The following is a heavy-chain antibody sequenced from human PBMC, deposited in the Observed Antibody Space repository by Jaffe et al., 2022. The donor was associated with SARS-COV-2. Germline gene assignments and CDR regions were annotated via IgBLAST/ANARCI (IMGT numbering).Heavy chain of an antibody. J-gene: IGHJ6*02. CDR2: IIPIFGTA. CDR3: ASGYSSSSGGYYYYGMDV. Sequence: QVQLVQSGAEVKKPGSSVKVSCKASGGTFSSYAISWVRQAPGQGLEWMGGIIPIFGTANYAQKFQGRVTITADESTSTAYMELSSLRSEDTAVYYCASGYSSSSGGYYYYGMDVWGQGTTVTVSS. D-gene: IGHD6-6*01. CDR1: GGTFSSYA. V-gene: IGHV1-69*01.